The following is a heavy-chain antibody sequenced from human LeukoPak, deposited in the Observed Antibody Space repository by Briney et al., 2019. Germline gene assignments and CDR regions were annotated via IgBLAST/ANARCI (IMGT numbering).Heavy chain of an antibody. CDR3: ARDLRRDYGDYYWFDP. D-gene: IGHD4-17*01. Sequence: SVKVSCKASGGTFSSYAISWVRQAPGQGLEWMGGIIPIFGTANYAQKFQGRVTITANESTSTAYMELSSLRSEDTAVYYCARDLRRDYGDYYWFDPWGQGTLVTVSS. CDR1: GGTFSSYA. J-gene: IGHJ5*02. V-gene: IGHV1-69*13. CDR2: IIPIFGTA.